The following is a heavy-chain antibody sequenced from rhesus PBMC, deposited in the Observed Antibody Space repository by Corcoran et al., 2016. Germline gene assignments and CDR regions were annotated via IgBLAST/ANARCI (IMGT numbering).Heavy chain of an antibody. CDR2: IYGSSTST. CDR1: GGSISDSYR. D-gene: IGHD6-37*01. Sequence: QVQLQESGPGVVKPSETLSLTCAVSGGSISDSYRWSWIRQPPGKGLEWIGYIYGSSTSTNYNPSLKSRVTISKDTSKNQFSLKLSSVTAADTAVYYCAGDSGDWTICGLDSWGQEVVVTV. V-gene: IGHV4S10*01. J-gene: IGHJ6*01. CDR3: AGDSGDWTICGLDS.